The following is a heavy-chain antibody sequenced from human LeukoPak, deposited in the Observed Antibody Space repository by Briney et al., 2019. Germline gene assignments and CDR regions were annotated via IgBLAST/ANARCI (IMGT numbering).Heavy chain of an antibody. CDR3: ARVRDGYNAAYDI. D-gene: IGHD5-24*01. J-gene: IGHJ3*02. CDR2: IKPSGGDT. Sequence: ASVKVSCKTSGYSFTNYNLHWVRQAPGQRLEWMGIIKPSGGDTNYAQKFQGRVIMTRDTSTSTVYMELSSLKSEDTAVYYCARVRDGYNAAYDIWGQGTMVTVSS. V-gene: IGHV1-46*01. CDR1: GYSFTNYN.